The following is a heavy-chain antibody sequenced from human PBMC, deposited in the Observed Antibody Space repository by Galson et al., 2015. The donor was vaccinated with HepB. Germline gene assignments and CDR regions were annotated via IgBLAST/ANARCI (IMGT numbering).Heavy chain of an antibody. CDR2: LVVGSENT. Sequence: SVKVSCKASGFTFSSSVIHWVRQPRGQPLEWVGWLVVGSENTKYAQNFQGRVTITSDMSTSTAYMELRSLRSEDSAVYYCAAVDWGHWGQGTLVTVSS. D-gene: IGHD7-27*01. CDR3: AAVDWGH. J-gene: IGHJ1*01. CDR1: GFTFSSSV. V-gene: IGHV1-58*02.